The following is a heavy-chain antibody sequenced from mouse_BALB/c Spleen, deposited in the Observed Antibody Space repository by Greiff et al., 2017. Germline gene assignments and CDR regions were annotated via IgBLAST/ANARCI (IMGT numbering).Heavy chain of an antibody. CDR1: GYTFTSYT. V-gene: IGHV1-4*02. D-gene: IGHD2-3*01. J-gene: IGHJ3*01. CDR2: INPSSGYT. Sequence: QVQLKESAAELARPGASVKMSCKASGYTFTSYTMHWVKQRPGQGLEWIGYINPSSGYTEYNQKFKDKTTLTADKSSSTAYMQLSSLTSEDSAVYYCARGGDGYSHAYWGQGTLVTVSA. CDR3: ARGGDGYSHAY.